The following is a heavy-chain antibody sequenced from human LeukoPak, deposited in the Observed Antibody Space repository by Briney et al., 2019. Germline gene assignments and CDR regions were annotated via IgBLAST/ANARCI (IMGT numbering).Heavy chain of an antibody. CDR3: ATAQRAVVVPNDAFDI. CDR2: FDPEDGET. V-gene: IGHV1-24*01. Sequence: ASVKVSCKVSGYTLTELSMHWVRQAPGKGLEWMGGFDPEDGETIYAQKFQGRVTMTEDTSTDTAYMELSSLSSEDTAVYYCATAQRAVVVPNDAFDIWGQGTMVTVSS. D-gene: IGHD3-22*01. J-gene: IGHJ3*02. CDR1: GYTLTELS.